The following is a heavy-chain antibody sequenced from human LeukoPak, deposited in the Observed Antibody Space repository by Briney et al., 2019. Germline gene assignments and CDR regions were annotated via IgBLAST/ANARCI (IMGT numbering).Heavy chain of an antibody. CDR1: GYTFTGYY. V-gene: IGHV1-46*01. CDR2: INPSGDVR. CDR3: ARDFSGEWEQLTGWWFDP. Sequence: ASVKVSCKASGYTFTGYYMHWVRQAPGQGLEWMGIINPSGDVRLYARKFQGRVTVTRDMSTRTVYMELSDLRPEDTAVYYCARDFSGEWEQLTGWWFDPWGQGTLVIVSS. D-gene: IGHD1-26*01. J-gene: IGHJ5*02.